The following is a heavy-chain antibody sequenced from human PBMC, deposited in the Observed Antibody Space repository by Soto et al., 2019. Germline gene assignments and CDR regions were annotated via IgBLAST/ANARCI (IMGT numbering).Heavy chain of an antibody. V-gene: IGHV1-69*01. CDR1: GGTFSSYA. J-gene: IGHJ1*01. D-gene: IGHD3-22*01. CDR2: IIPIFGTA. CDR3: AGGRNPYYYDSSCYYFHH. Sequence: QVQLVQSGAEVKKPGSSVKVSCKASGGTFSSYAISWVRQAPGQGLEWMGGIIPIFGTANYAQKFQGRVTITADESTSTAYTELSSLRSEDTAVYYCAGGRNPYYYDSSCYYFHHWGQGTLVTVSS.